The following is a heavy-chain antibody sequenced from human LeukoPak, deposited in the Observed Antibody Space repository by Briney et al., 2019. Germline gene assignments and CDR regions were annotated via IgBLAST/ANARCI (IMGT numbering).Heavy chain of an antibody. CDR2: MHSSGST. J-gene: IGHJ4*02. V-gene: IGHV4-59*01. CDR1: GGSISNYY. D-gene: IGHD1-26*01. Sequence: SETLSLTCAVSGGSISNYYWSWIRQPPGKGLEWIGCMHSSGSTSYNLSLKSRLTMSIDTSKNQLSLKMRSVTTADTAVYYCARDIRIVGATIYFDYWGQGTLVTVSS. CDR3: ARDIRIVGATIYFDY.